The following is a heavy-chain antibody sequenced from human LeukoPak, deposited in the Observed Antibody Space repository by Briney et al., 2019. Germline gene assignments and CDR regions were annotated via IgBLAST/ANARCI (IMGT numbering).Heavy chain of an antibody. V-gene: IGHV1-2*06. CDR2: INPNSGGT. J-gene: IGHJ4*02. CDR1: GYTFTGYY. D-gene: IGHD6-19*01. CDR3: ARGWGRRAVAPSY. Sequence: ASVKVSCKAAGYTFTGYYMFWVRQAPGQGLEWMGRINPNSGGTNYAQKFQGRVTMTRDTSISTAYMELSSLRSEDTAVYYCARGWGRRAVAPSYWGQGTLVTVSS.